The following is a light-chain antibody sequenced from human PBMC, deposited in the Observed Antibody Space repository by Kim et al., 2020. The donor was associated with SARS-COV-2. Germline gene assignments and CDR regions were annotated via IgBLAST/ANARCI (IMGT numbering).Light chain of an antibody. V-gene: IGKV1-33*01. Sequence: SVGDRVTMTCQANEDMNNDINWFQQKPGKVPKLLIYDASNLERGVPSRFAGRGSGTDFTLTITNLQPEDFGTYYCQQYDNILRVTFGPGTKVEIK. CDR1: EDMNND. CDR2: DAS. CDR3: QQYDNILRVT. J-gene: IGKJ3*01.